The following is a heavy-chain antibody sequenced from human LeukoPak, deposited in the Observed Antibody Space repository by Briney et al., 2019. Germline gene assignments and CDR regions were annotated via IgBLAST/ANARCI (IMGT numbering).Heavy chain of an antibody. Sequence: GGSLRLSCAASGFTFSSHAMRWVRQAPGKGLEWVAVMSYDDRNKNYAHSVKGRLTISTDNSTHPMSLPMNSLTPEDPAVHYCATDSKDGVIQRQSNPPSAYWSQATLVTVSS. CDR2: MSYDDRNK. CDR3: ATDSKDGVIQRQSNPPSAY. D-gene: IGHD3-16*02. CDR1: GFTFSSHA. J-gene: IGHJ4*02. V-gene: IGHV3-30*04.